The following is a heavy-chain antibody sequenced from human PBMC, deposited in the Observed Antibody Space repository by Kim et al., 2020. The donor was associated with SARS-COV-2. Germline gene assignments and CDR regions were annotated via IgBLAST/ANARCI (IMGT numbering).Heavy chain of an antibody. CDR3: TRVAAYAFDI. V-gene: IGHV3-53*01. CDR2: IYSDAET. CDR1: GFTVSSKY. Sequence: GGSLRLSCAASGFTVSSKYLSWVRQAPGKGLVWVSVIYSDAETYYADSVKGRFTISRDSSKNTLYLQMNSLRAEDTAVYYCTRVAAYAFDIWGQGTMVTVSS. J-gene: IGHJ3*02.